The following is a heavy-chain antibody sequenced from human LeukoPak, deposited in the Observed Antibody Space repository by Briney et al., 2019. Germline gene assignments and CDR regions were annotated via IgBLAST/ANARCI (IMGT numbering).Heavy chain of an antibody. J-gene: IGHJ6*03. V-gene: IGHV3-74*01. CDR2: INSDGSST. CDR3: ARDRAAGLPYYYYYYMDV. D-gene: IGHD6-13*01. CDR1: GFTFSSYW. Sequence: GGSLRLSCAASGFTFSSYWMHWVRQAPGKGLVWVSRINSDGSSTSYADSVKGRSTISRDNAKNTLYLQMNSLRAEDTAVYYCARDRAAGLPYYYYYYMDVWGKGTTVTISS.